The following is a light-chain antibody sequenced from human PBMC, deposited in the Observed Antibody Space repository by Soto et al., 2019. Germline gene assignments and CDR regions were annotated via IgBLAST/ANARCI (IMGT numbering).Light chain of an antibody. V-gene: IGLV2-14*01. CDR1: SSDVGGYIY. J-gene: IGLJ3*02. CDR3: SSYTSSSTPWV. CDR2: EVS. Sequence: QSVLTQPASVSGSPGQSITISCTGTSSDVGGYIYVSWYQQHPGKAPKLMIYEVSNRPSGVSNCFSGSKSGNTASLTISGLQAEDEADYYCSSYTSSSTPWVFGGGTKLTVL.